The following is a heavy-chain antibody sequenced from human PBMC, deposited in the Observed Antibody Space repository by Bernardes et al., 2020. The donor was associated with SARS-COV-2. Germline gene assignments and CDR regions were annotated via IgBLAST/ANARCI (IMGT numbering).Heavy chain of an antibody. CDR1: GFTFSSYA. CDR2: LNHDGSER. Sequence: GGSLRLSCAVSGFTFSSYAMSWVRQAPGKGLQWVASLNHDGSERNYLDSVWGRFTISRDNTENSVYLQMDMLREEDTALYYCTRSTGPNDYWGRGTLVTVSS. CDR3: TRSTGPNDY. V-gene: IGHV3-7*03. J-gene: IGHJ4*02. D-gene: IGHD2-8*02.